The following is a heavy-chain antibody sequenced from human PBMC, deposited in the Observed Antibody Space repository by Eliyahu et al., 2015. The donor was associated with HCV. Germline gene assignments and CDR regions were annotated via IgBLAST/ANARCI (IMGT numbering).Heavy chain of an antibody. CDR2: INPSDGGT. CDR1: GYTFTNYY. V-gene: IGHV1-46*01. J-gene: IGHJ4*02. Sequence: QVQPVQSGAEVKKPGASVKVSCKASGYTFTNYYIHWVRQAPGQGLEWMGIINPSDGGTTYSQNFQGRVTMTRDTSTNTLSMELSNLRSDDTAVYYCARDPTAYYNYWTGYSDSWGQGTLVTVSS. D-gene: IGHD3/OR15-3a*01. CDR3: ARDPTAYYNYWTGYSDS.